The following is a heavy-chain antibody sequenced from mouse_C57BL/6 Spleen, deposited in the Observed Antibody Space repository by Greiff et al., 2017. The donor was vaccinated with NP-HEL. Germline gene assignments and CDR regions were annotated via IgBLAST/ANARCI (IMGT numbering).Heavy chain of an antibody. Sequence: VQLQQPGAELVKPGASVKLSCKASGYTFTSYWMHWVKQRPGQGLEWIGMIHPNSGSTNYNEKFKSKATLTVDKSSSTAYMPLSSLTSEDSAVYDCASCSYGNYAMDYWGQGTSVTVSS. CDR1: GYTFTSYW. CDR3: ASCSYGNYAMDY. D-gene: IGHD2-1*01. CDR2: IHPNSGST. V-gene: IGHV1-64*01. J-gene: IGHJ4*01.